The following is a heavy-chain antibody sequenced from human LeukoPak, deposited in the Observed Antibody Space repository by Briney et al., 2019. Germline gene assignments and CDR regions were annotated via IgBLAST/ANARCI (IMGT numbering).Heavy chain of an antibody. CDR2: ISAYNGNT. D-gene: IGHD3-22*01. J-gene: IGHJ5*02. CDR1: GYTFTSYG. Sequence: ASVKVSCKASGYTFTSYGISWVRQAPGQGLEWMGWISAYNGNTNYAQKLQGRVTMTTDTSTSTAYMELRSLRSDDTAVYYCARDPYYYDSSGYYYVPGWFDPWGQGTLATVSS. CDR3: ARDPYYYDSSGYYYVPGWFDP. V-gene: IGHV1-18*01.